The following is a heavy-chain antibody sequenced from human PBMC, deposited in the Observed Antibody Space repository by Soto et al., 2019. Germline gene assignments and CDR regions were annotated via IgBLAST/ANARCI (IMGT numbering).Heavy chain of an antibody. J-gene: IGHJ4*02. CDR2: IYYSGST. V-gene: IGHV4-30-4*01. CDR1: GGSISSGDYY. D-gene: IGHD5-12*01. Sequence: SETLSLTCTVSGGSISSGDYYWSWIRQPPGKGLEWIGYIYYSGSTYYNPSLESRVTISVDTSKNQFSLKLSSVTAADAAVYYCARGRRDGYNFDYWGQGTLVTVSS. CDR3: ARGRRDGYNFDY.